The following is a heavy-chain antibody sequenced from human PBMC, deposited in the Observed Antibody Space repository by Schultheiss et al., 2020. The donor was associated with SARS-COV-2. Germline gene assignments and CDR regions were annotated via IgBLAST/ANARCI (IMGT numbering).Heavy chain of an antibody. V-gene: IGHV3-23*01. CDR2: ISGSGGST. CDR3: AKGGYDYVAYFDY. CDR1: GFTVSSNY. D-gene: IGHD5-12*01. Sequence: GGSLRLSCAASGFTVSSNYMSWVRQAPGKGLEWVSAISGSGGSTYYADSVKGRFTISRDNSKNTLYLQMNSLRAEDTALYYCAKGGYDYVAYFDYWGQGTLVTVSS. J-gene: IGHJ4*02.